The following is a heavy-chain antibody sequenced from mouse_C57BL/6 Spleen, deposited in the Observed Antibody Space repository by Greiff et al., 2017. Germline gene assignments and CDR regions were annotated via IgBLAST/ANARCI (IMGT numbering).Heavy chain of an antibody. J-gene: IGHJ4*01. CDR3: ARNSSAPMDD. D-gene: IGHD1-1*01. Sequence: QVQLQQPGAELVKPGASVKLSCKASGYTFTSYWMHWVKQRPGQGLEWIGMIHPTGGSTNYNEKFKSKATLTVDKSSSTAYMQLSSLTSEDSAVYYCARNSSAPMDDWGQGTSVTVSS. CDR1: GYTFTSYW. V-gene: IGHV1-64*01. CDR2: IHPTGGST.